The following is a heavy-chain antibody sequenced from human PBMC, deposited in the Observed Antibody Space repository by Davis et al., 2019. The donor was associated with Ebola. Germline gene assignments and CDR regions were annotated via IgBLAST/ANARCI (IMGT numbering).Heavy chain of an antibody. CDR3: ARRLGDTSGETRGYYYFDS. J-gene: IGHJ4*02. CDR2: VYYSGST. CDR1: GGSISSSLYY. V-gene: IGHV4-39*01. Sequence: MPSETLSLTCTVSGGSISSSLYYWDWLRQPPGKGLEWIGTVYYSGSTSYNPSLKSRVAISIDTSKNQFSLKMSSVTAADTAVYYCARRLGDTSGETRGYYYFDSWGQGALGTVSS. D-gene: IGHD3-3*01.